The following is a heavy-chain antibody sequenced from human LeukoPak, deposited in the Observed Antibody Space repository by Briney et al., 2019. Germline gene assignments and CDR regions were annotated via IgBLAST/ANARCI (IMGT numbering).Heavy chain of an antibody. V-gene: IGHV1-46*01. CDR1: GYTFTSYY. D-gene: IGHD2-2*01. CDR3: ARDPPYCSSTSCYGRNKFDY. Sequence: GASVKISCKASGYTFTSYYMHWVRQAPGQGLEWMGIINPSGGSTSYAQKFQGRVTMTRDTSTSTVYMELSSLRSEDTAVCYCARDPPYCSSTSCYGRNKFDYWGQGTLVTVSS. CDR2: INPSGGST. J-gene: IGHJ4*02.